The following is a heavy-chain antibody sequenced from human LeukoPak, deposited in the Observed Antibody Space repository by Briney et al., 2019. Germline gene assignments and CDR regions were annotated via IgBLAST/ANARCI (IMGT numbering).Heavy chain of an antibody. V-gene: IGHV3-43*01. CDR3: TRDTDYGSATNYFDS. CDR2: ISWEGDTT. Sequence: RGGSLRLSCAASGFTFDDYAMHWVRQAPGKGLEWVALISWEGDTTYYADSVRGRFTISRDNSKNSLYLQMNSLRTEDTAFYYCTRDTDYGSATNYFDSWGQGTLVSVSS. CDR1: GFTFDDYA. J-gene: IGHJ4*02. D-gene: IGHD3-10*01.